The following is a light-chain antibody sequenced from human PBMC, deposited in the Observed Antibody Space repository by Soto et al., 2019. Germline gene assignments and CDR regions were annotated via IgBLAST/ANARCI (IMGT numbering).Light chain of an antibody. J-gene: IGKJ2*01. V-gene: IGKV2-24*01. CDR3: MQATQPYT. CDR1: QSLVHSDGNTY. Sequence: DIVMTQTPLSSPVTLGQPASISCRSSQSLVHSDGNTYLSCLQQRPGQPPKLLIYMISNRLSGVQERFSGSGAGTDFTLKISRVEAEYVGLYYCMQATQPYTFGRGPKLEIK. CDR2: MIS.